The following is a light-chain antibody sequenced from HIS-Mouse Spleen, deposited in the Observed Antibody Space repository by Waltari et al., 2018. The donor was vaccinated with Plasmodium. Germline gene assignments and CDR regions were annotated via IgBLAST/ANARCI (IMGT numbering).Light chain of an antibody. J-gene: IGLJ2*01. V-gene: IGLV2-14*03. CDR3: SSYTSSSTLV. Sequence: QSALTQPASVSGSPGQSITISCTGTSSDVGGYNYVSWYQQHPGKAPKHMSYDVSHRPSGVSNRCSGSKSGNTGSLTISGLQAEDEADYYCSSYTSSSTLVFGGGTKLTVL. CDR1: SSDVGGYNY. CDR2: DVS.